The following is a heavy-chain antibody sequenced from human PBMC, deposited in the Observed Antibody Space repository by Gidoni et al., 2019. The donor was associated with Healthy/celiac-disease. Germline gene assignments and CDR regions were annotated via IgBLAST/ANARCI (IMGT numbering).Heavy chain of an antibody. CDR1: GFTFSVYA. CDR2: ISGSGGST. J-gene: IGHJ4*02. D-gene: IGHD3-22*01. Sequence: EVQLLESGGGLVQPGGSLRLSCAASGFTFSVYAMSWVRQAPGKGLEWVSAISGSGGSTYYADYVKGRFTISRDNSKNTLYLQMNSLRAEDTAVYYCANHYDSSGYSSYFDYWGQGTLVTVSS. CDR3: ANHYDSSGYSSYFDY. V-gene: IGHV3-23*01.